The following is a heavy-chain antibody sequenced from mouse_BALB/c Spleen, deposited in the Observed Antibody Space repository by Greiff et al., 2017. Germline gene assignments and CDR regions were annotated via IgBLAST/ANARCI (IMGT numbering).Heavy chain of an antibody. V-gene: IGHV5-17*02. CDR1: GFTFSSFG. CDR3: ARGHYYGSPYYFDY. J-gene: IGHJ2*01. CDR2: ISSGSSTI. Sequence: EVQGVESGGGLVQPGGSRKLSCAASGFTFSSFGMHWVRQAPEKGLEWVAYISSGSSTIYYADTVKGRFTISRDNPKNTLFLQMTSLRSEDTAMYYCARGHYYGSPYYFDYWGQGTTLTVSS. D-gene: IGHD1-1*01.